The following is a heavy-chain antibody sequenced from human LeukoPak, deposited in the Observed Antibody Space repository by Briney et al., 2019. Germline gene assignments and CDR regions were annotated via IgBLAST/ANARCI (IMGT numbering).Heavy chain of an antibody. D-gene: IGHD3-16*01. CDR2: ISGSGGST. J-gene: IGHJ6*02. Sequence: PGGSLRLSCAASGFTFSSYAMSWVRQAPGKGLEWVSAISGSGGSTYYADSVKGRFTISTDNSKNTLYMQLNRLRADDTAVYSCAKVRAGGEPSWVYYYYYGMDVWGQGTTVTVSS. CDR3: AKVRAGGEPSWVYYYYYGMDV. CDR1: GFTFSSYA. V-gene: IGHV3-23*01.